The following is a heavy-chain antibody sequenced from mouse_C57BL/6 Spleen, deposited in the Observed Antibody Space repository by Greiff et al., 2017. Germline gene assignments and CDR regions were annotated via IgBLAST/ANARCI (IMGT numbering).Heavy chain of an antibody. CDR2: IRNKANGYTT. D-gene: IGHD1-1*01. V-gene: IGHV7-3*01. J-gene: IGHJ1*03. CDR3: ARHYYYGSSYDWYFDV. CDR1: GFTFTDYY. Sequence: EVMLVESGGGLVQPGGSLSLSCAASGFTFTDYYMSWVRQPPGKALEWLGFIRNKANGYTTEYSASVKGRFTISRDNSQSILYLQMNALRAEDSATYYCARHYYYGSSYDWYFDVWGTGTTVTVSS.